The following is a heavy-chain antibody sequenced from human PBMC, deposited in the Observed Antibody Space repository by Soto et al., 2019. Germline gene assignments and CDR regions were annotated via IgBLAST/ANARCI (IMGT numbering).Heavy chain of an antibody. D-gene: IGHD3-22*01. CDR1: GFTFSNTW. V-gene: IGHV3-15*07. J-gene: IGHJ4*01. Sequence: GGCLRLSCAASGFTFSNTWINWVRQAPGKGLGWVGRVKSKNDGGTTDFAAPVKGRFAISRDDSKNMVYLEMNSLQTEDTAIFYCTTDSYITSIIVRFDYWGHGTLVTVSS. CDR2: VKSKNDGGTT. CDR3: TTDSYITSIIVRFDY.